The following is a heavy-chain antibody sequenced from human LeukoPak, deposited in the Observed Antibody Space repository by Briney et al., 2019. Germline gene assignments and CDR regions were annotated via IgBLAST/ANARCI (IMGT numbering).Heavy chain of an antibody. V-gene: IGHV3-21*06. D-gene: IGHD3-10*01. CDR1: GFPFSSYS. Sequence: GGSLRLSCAASGFPFSSYSMNWVRQAPGKGLEWVSSISSGTSFIYYADSVKGRFTISRDNAKNSLYLQMNSLRAEDTAVYYCARVRGSGSYYDAFDIWGQGTMVTVSS. CDR3: ARVRGSGSYYDAFDI. CDR2: ISSGTSFI. J-gene: IGHJ3*02.